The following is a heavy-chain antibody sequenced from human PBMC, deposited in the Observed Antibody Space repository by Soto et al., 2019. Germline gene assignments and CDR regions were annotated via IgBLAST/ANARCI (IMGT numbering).Heavy chain of an antibody. CDR3: VRDGTKTLRDWFDP. J-gene: IGHJ5*02. CDR1: GAAISGYY. D-gene: IGHD1-1*01. V-gene: IGHV4-4*07. Sequence: SSETLSLACTVSGAAISGYYGSWIGKSAGKGLEWIGRIYATGTTDDNPSLKSRVMMSVDTSKKQFSLKLRSVTAADTAVYYCVRDGTKTLRDWFDPWGQGISVTVSS. CDR2: IYATGTT.